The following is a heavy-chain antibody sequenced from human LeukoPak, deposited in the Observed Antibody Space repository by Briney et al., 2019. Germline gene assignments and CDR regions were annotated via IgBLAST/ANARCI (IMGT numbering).Heavy chain of an antibody. V-gene: IGHV5-51*01. D-gene: IGHD5-12*01. CDR3: ARQMGVASRKNYFDS. CDR1: GYNFTRYW. Sequence: GESLKISCQASGYNFTRYWIGWVRQMPGKRLEWMGLLYPRDSDTRYSPSFQGQVTFSADNSINTAYLQWSSLRASDTAIYYCARQMGVASRKNYFDSWGQGTLVTVSA. CDR2: LYPRDSDT. J-gene: IGHJ4*02.